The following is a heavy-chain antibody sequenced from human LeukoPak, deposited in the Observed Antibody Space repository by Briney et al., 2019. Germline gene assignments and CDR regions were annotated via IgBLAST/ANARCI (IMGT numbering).Heavy chain of an antibody. V-gene: IGHV3-21*01. D-gene: IGHD2-8*01. Sequence: GGSLRLSCAASGFTFSSYEMNWVRQAPGKGLEWVSSISSSSSYIYYADSVKGRFTISRDNAKNSLYLQMNSLRAEDTAVYYCARGRYCTNGVCSDFDYWGQGTLATVSS. CDR3: ARGRYCTNGVCSDFDY. CDR2: ISSSSSYI. J-gene: IGHJ4*02. CDR1: GFTFSSYE.